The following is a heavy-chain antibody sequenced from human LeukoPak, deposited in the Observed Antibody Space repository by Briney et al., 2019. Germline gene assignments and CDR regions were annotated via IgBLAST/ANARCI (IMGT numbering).Heavy chain of an antibody. CDR2: INPNGGGT. Sequence: GASVKVSCKASGYTFTGYYMHWVRQAPGQGLEWMGWINPNGGGTNYAQKFQGRVTMTRDTSISTAYMELSRLRSDDTAVYYCATYYDSSGFDAFDIWGQGRMVTVSS. V-gene: IGHV1-2*02. CDR1: GYTFTGYY. J-gene: IGHJ3*02. CDR3: ATYYDSSGFDAFDI. D-gene: IGHD3-22*01.